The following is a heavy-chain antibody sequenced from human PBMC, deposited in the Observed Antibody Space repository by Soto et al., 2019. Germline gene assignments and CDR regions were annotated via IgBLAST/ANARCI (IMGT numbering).Heavy chain of an antibody. D-gene: IGHD3-10*01. J-gene: IGHJ6*02. CDR2: IKRKTDGGTT. V-gene: IGHV3-15*01. CDR1: GFTFSNAW. Sequence: EVQLVESGGGLVKPGGSLRLSCTASGFTFSNAWMSWVRQAPGKGLEWVGRIKRKTDGGTTDYAAPVKGRFTISRDDSKNTLYLLMNSLKTEDTAVYYCTTGLYGSGSSGGMDVWGQGTTVTVSS. CDR3: TTGLYGSGSSGGMDV.